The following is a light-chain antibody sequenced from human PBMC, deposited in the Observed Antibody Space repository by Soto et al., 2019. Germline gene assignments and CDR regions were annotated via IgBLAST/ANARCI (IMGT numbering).Light chain of an antibody. J-gene: IGLJ3*02. CDR3: GTWDSSLNFWV. CDR2: EVN. CDR1: SSDVGAYDY. V-gene: IGLV2-8*01. Sequence: QSALTQPPSASGSPGQSVTLSCTGTSSDVGAYDYVCWYQQHPGKAPKLMIYEVNKRPSGIPDRFSGSKSGTSATLGITGLQTGDEADYYCGTWDSSLNFWVFGGGTKLTVL.